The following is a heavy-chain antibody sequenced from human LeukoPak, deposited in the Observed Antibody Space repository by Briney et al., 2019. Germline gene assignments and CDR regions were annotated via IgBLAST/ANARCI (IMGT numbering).Heavy chain of an antibody. D-gene: IGHD4-23*01. CDR2: IYYSGST. V-gene: IGHV4-30-4*07. CDR1: GGSISSGGYS. J-gene: IGHJ6*03. CDR3: ARERGNPNEDYYYYYYMDV. Sequence: TSETLSLTCAVSGGSISSGGYSWSWIRQPPGKGLEWIGYIYYSGSTYYNPSLKSRVTISVDTSKNQFSLKLSSVTAVDTAVYYCARERGNPNEDYYYYYYMDVWGKGTTVTVSS.